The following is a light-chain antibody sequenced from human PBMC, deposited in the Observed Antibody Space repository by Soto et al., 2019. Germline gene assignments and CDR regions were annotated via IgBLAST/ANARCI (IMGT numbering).Light chain of an antibody. Sequence: DIQMTQSPSSLSASVGDRVTITCRASQAISNYVAWYQQRPGKVPKLLIYTASTLQSGVPSRFSGSGPGTNFTLTIRSLQPENVATYYCQMTNSAPFSFGPGTKVDI. CDR2: TAS. J-gene: IGKJ3*01. CDR3: QMTNSAPFS. CDR1: QAISNY. V-gene: IGKV1-27*01.